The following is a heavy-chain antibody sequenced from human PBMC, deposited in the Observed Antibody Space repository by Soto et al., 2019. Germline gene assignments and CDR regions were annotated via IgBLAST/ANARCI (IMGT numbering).Heavy chain of an antibody. CDR1: GASISSSY. J-gene: IGHJ4*02. Sequence: SETLSLTCTVSGASISSSYWSWIRQSPERGLEWIAYVYHTGTTNYSPSLKSRVNIAVDMSTNHLSLTLISVTAADTAVYYCAFPATADFDYWGKG. D-gene: IGHD6-13*01. CDR2: VYHTGTT. CDR3: AFPATADFDY. V-gene: IGHV4-59*12.